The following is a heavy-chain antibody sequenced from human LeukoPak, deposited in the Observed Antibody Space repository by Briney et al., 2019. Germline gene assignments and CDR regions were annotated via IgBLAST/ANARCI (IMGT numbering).Heavy chain of an antibody. CDR1: GGSISSSSYY. Sequence: PSETLSLTCTVSGGSISSSSYYWGWIRQPPGKGLEWIGEINHSGSTNYNPSLKSRVTISVDTSKNQFSLKLSSVTAADTAVYYCARGITMVRYFDYWGQGTLVTVFS. D-gene: IGHD3-10*01. V-gene: IGHV4-39*07. CDR3: ARGITMVRYFDY. CDR2: INHSGST. J-gene: IGHJ4*02.